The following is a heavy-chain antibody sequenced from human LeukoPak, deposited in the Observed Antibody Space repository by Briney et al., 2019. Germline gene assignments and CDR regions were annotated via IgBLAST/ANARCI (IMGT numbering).Heavy chain of an antibody. J-gene: IGHJ5*02. CDR2: IYYSGST. D-gene: IGHD3-9*01. Sequence: SQTLSLTCTASGGSISSGGYYWSWIRQHPGKGLEWIGYIYYSGSTYYNPSLKSRVTISVDTSKNQFSLKLSSVTAADTAVYYCARDHFDWLGKFDPWGQGTLVTVSS. V-gene: IGHV4-31*03. CDR1: GGSISSGGYY. CDR3: ARDHFDWLGKFDP.